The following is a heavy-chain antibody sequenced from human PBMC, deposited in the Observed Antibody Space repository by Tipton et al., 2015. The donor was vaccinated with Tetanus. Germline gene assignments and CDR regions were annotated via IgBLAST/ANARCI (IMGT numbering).Heavy chain of an antibody. CDR2: INPNSGGT. V-gene: IGHV1-2*02. CDR1: GYTFTGYY. CDR3: AREVYSSSAGDFDY. Sequence: QLVQSGAEVKKPGASVKVSCKASGYTFTGYYMHWVRQAPGQGLEWMGWINPNSGGTNYAQKFQGRVTMTRDTSISAAYMELSRLRSDDTAVYYCAREVYSSSAGDFDYWGQGTLVTVSS. J-gene: IGHJ4*02. D-gene: IGHD6-6*01.